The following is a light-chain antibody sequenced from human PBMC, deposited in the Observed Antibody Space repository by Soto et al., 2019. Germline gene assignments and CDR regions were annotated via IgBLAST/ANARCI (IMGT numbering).Light chain of an antibody. CDR3: SSYTSSSTLV. V-gene: IGLV2-14*01. CDR2: EVS. Sequence: QSVLPQPASVSGSPGQSIAISCTGASSDIGGYNYVSWYQQHPGKAPKLIIYEVSTRPSGVSDRFSGYKSGNTASMTVSGLQAEDEADYYCSSYTSSSTLVFGSGTKVTVL. CDR1: SSDIGGYNY. J-gene: IGLJ1*01.